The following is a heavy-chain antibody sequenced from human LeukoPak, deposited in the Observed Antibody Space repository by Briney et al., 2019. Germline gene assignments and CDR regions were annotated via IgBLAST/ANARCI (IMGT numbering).Heavy chain of an antibody. CDR1: GASVSSSNW. J-gene: IGHJ4*02. D-gene: IGHD6-19*01. Sequence: PSGTLSLTCAVSGASVSSSNWWMWVRQPPKKGLEWTGEIRHSGSTNYNPSLKSRVTMSVDTSKNQISLRLTSVTAADTAVYYCARGLYGSDSFWGQGNLVTVSS. CDR2: IRHSGST. V-gene: IGHV4-4*02. CDR3: ARGLYGSDSF.